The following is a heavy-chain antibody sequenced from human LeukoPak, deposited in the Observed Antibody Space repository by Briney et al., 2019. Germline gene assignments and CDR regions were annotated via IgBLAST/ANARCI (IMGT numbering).Heavy chain of an antibody. J-gene: IGHJ4*02. CDR1: GFTFSSYA. CDR2: ISYDGSNK. CDR3: ARVLGYDSFFDY. D-gene: IGHD5-12*01. Sequence: PGRSLRLSCAASGFTFSSYAMHWVRQAPGKGLEWVAVISYDGSNKYYADSVKGRFTISRDNSKNTLYLQMNSLRAEDTAVYYCARVLGYDSFFDYGAGEPW. V-gene: IGHV3-30*04.